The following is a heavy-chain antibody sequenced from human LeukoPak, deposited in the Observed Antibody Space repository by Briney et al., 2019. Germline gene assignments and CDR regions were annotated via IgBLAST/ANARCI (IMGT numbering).Heavy chain of an antibody. CDR3: ARARYYDFWSGYLSYYYGMDV. J-gene: IGHJ6*02. CDR1: GGFATYYG. Sequence: SETLSLTCTVSGGFATYYGWSWIRQPPGKGLEWIGYIYYSGSTNYNPSLKSRVTISVDTSKNQFSLKLSSVTAADTAVYYCARARYYDFWSGYLSYYYGMDVWGQGTTVTVSS. CDR2: IYYSGST. V-gene: IGHV4-59*02. D-gene: IGHD3-3*01.